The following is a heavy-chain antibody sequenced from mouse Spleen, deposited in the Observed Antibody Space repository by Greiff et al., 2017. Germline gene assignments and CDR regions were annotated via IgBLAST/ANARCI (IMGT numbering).Heavy chain of an antibody. CDR2: IDPSDSYT. Sequence: QVQLQQPGAELVMPGASVKLSCKASGYTFTSYWMHWVKQRPGQGLEWIGEIDPSDSYTNYNQKFKGKATLTVDKSSSTAYMQLSSLTSEDSAVYYCARGNTTVANWYFDVWGTGTTVTVSS. J-gene: IGHJ1*03. CDR1: GYTFTSYW. V-gene: IGHV1-69*01. CDR3: ARGNTTVANWYFDV. D-gene: IGHD1-1*01.